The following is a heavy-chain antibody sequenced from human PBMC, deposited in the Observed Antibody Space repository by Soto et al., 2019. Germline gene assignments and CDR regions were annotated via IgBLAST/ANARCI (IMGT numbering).Heavy chain of an antibody. V-gene: IGHV1-18*04. Sequence: QVQLLQSGDEVKEPGASVKVSCTASGYTFTSFGLTWVRQAPGQGLEWMGWISAYNGNTYYAERLQGRVTMTTDTSTSTAYMELRSLTSDDTAVYYCARDRDYSTLFHYYGMDVWGQGTTVTVSS. D-gene: IGHD4-4*01. CDR1: GYTFTSFG. CDR2: ISAYNGNT. J-gene: IGHJ6*02. CDR3: ARDRDYSTLFHYYGMDV.